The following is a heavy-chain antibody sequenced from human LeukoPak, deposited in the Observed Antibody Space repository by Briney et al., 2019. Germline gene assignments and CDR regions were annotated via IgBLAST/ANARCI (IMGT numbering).Heavy chain of an antibody. CDR1: GYTFTGYY. J-gene: IGHJ4*02. D-gene: IGHD6-19*01. CDR3: TRERQWPDVDY. V-gene: IGHV1-2*06. Sequence: VSSVKVSCMASGYTFTGYYMHWVLHAPGQGLEEMGRSNPNSGGTNYAQKVQGTVTMTRDTSISTADKEVSRLRSDDTALSSSTRERQWPDVDYWGQGTLVTVSS. CDR2: SNPNSGGT.